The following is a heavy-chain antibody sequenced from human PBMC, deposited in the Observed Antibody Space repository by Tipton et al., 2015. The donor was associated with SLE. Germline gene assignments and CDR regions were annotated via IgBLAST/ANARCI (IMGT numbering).Heavy chain of an antibody. Sequence: SLRLSCAASGFIFSSYAMHWVRQSPGKGLEWVAIISHDGTDTYYADSVKGRFTISRDNSKNTMYLQMNSLRPEDTAVFYCARDSFAFDIGAKGQWSPSL. CDR3: ARDSFAFD. V-gene: IGHV3-30*04. J-gene: IGHJ3*02. CDR2: ISHDGTDT. CDR1: GFIFSSYA.